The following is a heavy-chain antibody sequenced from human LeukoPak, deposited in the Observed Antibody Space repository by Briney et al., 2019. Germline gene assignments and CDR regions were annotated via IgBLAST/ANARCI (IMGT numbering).Heavy chain of an antibody. D-gene: IGHD3-10*01. CDR2: ISWNSGSI. CDR1: GFTFDDYA. Sequence: PGGSLRLSCAASGFTFDDYAMHWVRQAPGKGLEWVSGISWNSGSIGYADSVKGRFTISRDNAKNSLYLQMNSLRAEDTALYYCAKVPVVRGVILYYFDYWGQGTLVTVSS. CDR3: AKVPVVRGVILYYFDY. J-gene: IGHJ4*02. V-gene: IGHV3-9*01.